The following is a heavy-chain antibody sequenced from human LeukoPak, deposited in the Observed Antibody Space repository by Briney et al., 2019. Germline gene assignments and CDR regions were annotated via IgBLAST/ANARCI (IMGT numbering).Heavy chain of an antibody. Sequence: SETLSLTCAVSGGSISSSNWWSWVRQPPGKGLEWIGEIYHSGSTNYNPSLKSRVTISVDTSKNQFSLKLSSVTAADTAVYYCARPYSSSGIDYWGQGTLVTVSS. CDR3: ARPYSSSGIDY. D-gene: IGHD6-13*01. J-gene: IGHJ4*02. CDR2: IYHSGST. CDR1: GGSISSSNW. V-gene: IGHV4-4*02.